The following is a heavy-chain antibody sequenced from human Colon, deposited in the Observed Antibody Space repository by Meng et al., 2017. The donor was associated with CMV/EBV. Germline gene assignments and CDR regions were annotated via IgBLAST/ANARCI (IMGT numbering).Heavy chain of an antibody. CDR2: IKQDGSEK. V-gene: IGHV3-7*01. CDR1: GFTFSSYW. D-gene: IGHD3-3*01. Sequence: GGSLRLSCAASGFTFSSYWMSWVRQAPGKGLEWVANIKQDGSEKYYVDSVKGRFTISRDNAKNSLYLQMSSLRAEDTAVYYCARHGGYYDFWSGYYAGGSYYYYGMDVWGQGTTVTVSS. J-gene: IGHJ6*02. CDR3: ARHGGYYDFWSGYYAGGSYYYYGMDV.